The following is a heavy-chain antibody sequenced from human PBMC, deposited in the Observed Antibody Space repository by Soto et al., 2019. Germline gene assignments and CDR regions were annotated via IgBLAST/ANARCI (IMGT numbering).Heavy chain of an antibody. Sequence: VQLVQFGPEVKRPGTSVNVSCKAYGYDVNFYYMHWVRQAPGQGLEWMAIINLPGKIKTYAHQFQGRVTHTRDPSTTTVYMELRTLRYEDTAVYYCARGGGELLGYWGQGTLVTVSS. CDR1: GYDVNFYY. CDR3: ARGGGELLGY. CDR2: INLPGKIK. V-gene: IGHV1-46*02. J-gene: IGHJ4*02. D-gene: IGHD1-7*01.